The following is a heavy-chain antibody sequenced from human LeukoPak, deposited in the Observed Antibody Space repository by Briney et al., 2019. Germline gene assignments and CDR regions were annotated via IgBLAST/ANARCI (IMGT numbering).Heavy chain of an antibody. Sequence: GGSLRLSCAATGFSFSRYNMNWVRQAPGKGLEWVSYLSSTSSTIYSADSVKGRFTISRDNAKNSLHLQMNSLRAEDTAVYYCARAYRDVIFDCWGQGILVTVSS. J-gene: IGHJ4*02. V-gene: IGHV3-48*04. D-gene: IGHD5-24*01. CDR3: ARAYRDVIFDC. CDR1: GFSFSRYN. CDR2: LSSTSSTI.